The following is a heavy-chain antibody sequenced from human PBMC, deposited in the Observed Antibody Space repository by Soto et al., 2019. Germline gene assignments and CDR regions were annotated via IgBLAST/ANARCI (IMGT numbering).Heavy chain of an antibody. CDR3: TTDAPYGDYVGADNWFDP. D-gene: IGHD4-17*01. CDR2: IKSKTDGGTT. CDR1: GFTFSNAW. Sequence: EVQLVESGGGLVKPGGSLRLSCAASGFTFSNAWMSWVRQAPGKGLEWVGRIKSKTDGGTTDYAAPVKGRFTISRDDSKNTLYMQMNSLKAEDTAVYYCTTDAPYGDYVGADNWFDPWGQGTLVTVSS. J-gene: IGHJ5*02. V-gene: IGHV3-15*01.